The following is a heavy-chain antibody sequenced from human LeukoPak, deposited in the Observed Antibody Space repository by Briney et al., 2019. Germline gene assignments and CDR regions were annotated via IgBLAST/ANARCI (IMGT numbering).Heavy chain of an antibody. V-gene: IGHV3-7*01. CDR3: ARGPYYYDSSGFGVFDY. CDR1: GFTFSSYG. Sequence: GGSLRLSCAASGFTFSSYGMSWVRQAPGKGLEWVANIKQDGSEKYYVDSVKGRFTISRDNAKNSLYLQMNSLRAEDTAVYYCARGPYYYDSSGFGVFDYWGQGTLVTVSS. J-gene: IGHJ4*02. CDR2: IKQDGSEK. D-gene: IGHD3-22*01.